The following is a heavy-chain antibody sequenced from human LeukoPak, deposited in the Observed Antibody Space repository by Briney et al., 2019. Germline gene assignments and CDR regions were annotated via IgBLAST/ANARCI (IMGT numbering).Heavy chain of an antibody. CDR1: GASFSGSY. V-gene: IGHV4-34*01. J-gene: IGHJ4*02. Sequence: SETLSLTCAVYGASFSGSYWSWIRQPPGKGLEWIGEINPSGSTNYSPSLQSRVTISVDTSKNQVSLRLTSVTAADTAVYYCARDHRSSYRLYWGQGNLVTVSP. CDR3: ARDHRSSYRLY. CDR2: INPSGST. D-gene: IGHD3-16*02.